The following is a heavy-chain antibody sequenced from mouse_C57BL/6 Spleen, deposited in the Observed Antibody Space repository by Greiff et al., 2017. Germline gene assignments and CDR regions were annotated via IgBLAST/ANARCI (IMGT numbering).Heavy chain of an antibody. J-gene: IGHJ2*01. CDR3: TPYDGYFDD. V-gene: IGHV14-4*01. D-gene: IGHD2-3*01. CDR1: GFNFKDDY. CDR2: IDPENGDT. Sequence: VQLQQSGAELVRPGASVKLSCTASGFNFKDDYMHWVKQRPGQGLEWIGWIDPENGDTEYASKFQGKATITADTSSNTAYLQLSSLTSEDTAVYYWTPYDGYFDDWGQGTTLTVSS.